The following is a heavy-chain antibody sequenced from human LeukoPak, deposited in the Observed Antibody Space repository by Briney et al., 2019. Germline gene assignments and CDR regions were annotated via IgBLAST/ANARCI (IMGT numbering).Heavy chain of an antibody. V-gene: IGHV3-21*06. CDR2: ITTSGTYI. D-gene: IGHD3-22*01. CDR3: ARPFYYDSNGGEGMDV. J-gene: IGHJ6*02. CDR1: GFTFTRFN. Sequence: GGSLRLSCAASGFTFTRFNMNWVRQAPGKGLELVSSITTSGTYIYYADSVKGRFTISRDNAKISLYLQMNSLRAEDTAVYYCARPFYYDSNGGEGMDVWGQGTTVTVSS.